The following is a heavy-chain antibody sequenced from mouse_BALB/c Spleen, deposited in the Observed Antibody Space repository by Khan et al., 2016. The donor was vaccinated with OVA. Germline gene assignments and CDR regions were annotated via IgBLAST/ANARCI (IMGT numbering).Heavy chain of an antibody. CDR2: INTETGEP. J-gene: IGHJ4*01. D-gene: IGHD4-1*01. Sequence: QIQLVQSGPELKKPGETVKISCKASGYSFTDYSMHWVKQAPGKGLKWMGWINTETGEPTYADDFKGRFAFSLETSVSTAYLQINNLKNEDTSTYFCSTSNPFYAIDYWGQGTSVTVSS. V-gene: IGHV9-2-1*01. CDR3: STSNPFYAIDY. CDR1: GYSFTDYS.